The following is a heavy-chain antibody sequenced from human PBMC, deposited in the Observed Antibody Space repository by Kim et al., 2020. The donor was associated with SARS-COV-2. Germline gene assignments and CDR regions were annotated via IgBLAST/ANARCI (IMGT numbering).Heavy chain of an antibody. CDR3: ARGGIGSFDY. CDR2: ITDDGTTT. CDR1: GFTFSSYW. Sequence: GGSLRLSCAASGFTFSSYWMHWVRQVPGKGLLWVSYITDDGTTTAYADSVKGRFTISRDNAKNTLFLQMNSLRADDTAVYYCARGGIGSFDYWGQGTLVTVSS. J-gene: IGHJ4*02. D-gene: IGHD3-10*01. V-gene: IGHV3-74*01.